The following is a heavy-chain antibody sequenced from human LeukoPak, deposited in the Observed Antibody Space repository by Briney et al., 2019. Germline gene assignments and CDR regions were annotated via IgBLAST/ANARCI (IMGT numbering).Heavy chain of an antibody. Sequence: ASVKVSCKASGYTFTSYDINWVRQATGQGLEWMGWMNPNSGNTGYAQKFQGRVTMTRNTSISTAYMELSSLRSEDTAVYYCARAYSSSWFPTYYYYYMDVWGKGTTVTISS. J-gene: IGHJ6*03. CDR1: GYTFTSYD. D-gene: IGHD6-13*01. CDR2: MNPNSGNT. V-gene: IGHV1-8*01. CDR3: ARAYSSSWFPTYYYYYMDV.